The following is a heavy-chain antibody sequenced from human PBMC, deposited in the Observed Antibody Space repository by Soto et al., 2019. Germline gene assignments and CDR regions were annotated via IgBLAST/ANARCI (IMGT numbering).Heavy chain of an antibody. J-gene: IGHJ5*02. CDR3: ARQLPEYGSGSYPWFDP. D-gene: IGHD3-10*01. Sequence: GSGPTLVNPTQTLTLTCTFSGFSLSTSGVGVGWIRQPPGKALEWLALIYWDDDKRYSPSLKSRLTITKNTSKNQVVLTMTNMDPVDTATYYCARQLPEYGSGSYPWFDPWGQGTLVTVSS. CDR2: IYWDDDK. CDR1: GFSLSTSGVG. V-gene: IGHV2-5*02.